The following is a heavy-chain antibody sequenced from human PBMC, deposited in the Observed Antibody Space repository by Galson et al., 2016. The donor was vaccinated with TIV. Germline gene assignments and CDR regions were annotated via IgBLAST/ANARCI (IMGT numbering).Heavy chain of an antibody. CDR2: INWNGGST. D-gene: IGHD2-21*01. J-gene: IGHJ4*02. V-gene: IGHV3-20*04. Sequence: SLRLSCAASGFTFDDYGMSWVRQAPGKGLEWVSGINWNGGSTGYADSVKGRFTISRDGAKNSLYLQMNSLRAEDTALYYCARDPLYCGGDCYSDYWGQGTLVTVSS. CDR3: ARDPLYCGGDCYSDY. CDR1: GFTFDDYG.